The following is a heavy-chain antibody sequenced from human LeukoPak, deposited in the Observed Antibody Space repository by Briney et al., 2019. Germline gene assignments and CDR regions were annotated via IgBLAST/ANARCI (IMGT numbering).Heavy chain of an antibody. CDR3: ARDGRLGGYDVRRDY. V-gene: IGHV3-21*01. Sequence: GGSLRLSCAASGFTFSSCEMNWVRQAPGKGLEWVSSISSSSSYIYYADSVKGRFTISRDNAKNSLYLQMNSLRAEDTAVYYCARDGRLGGYDVRRDYWGQGTLVTVSS. D-gene: IGHD5-12*01. CDR2: ISSSSSYI. J-gene: IGHJ4*02. CDR1: GFTFSSCE.